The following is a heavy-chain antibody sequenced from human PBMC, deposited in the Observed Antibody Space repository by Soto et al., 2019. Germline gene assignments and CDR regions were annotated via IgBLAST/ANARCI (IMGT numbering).Heavy chain of an antibody. CDR2: IYYSGST. Sequence: QVQLQESGPGLVKPSETLSLTCTVSGGSISSYYWSWIRQPPGKGLEWIGYIYYSGSTRYNPSLESRVTISVDTSKNQFSLKLSSVTAADTAMYYCARSYCSSTICYPHYMDVWGKGTTVTVSS. D-gene: IGHD2-2*01. CDR3: ARSYCSSTICYPHYMDV. V-gene: IGHV4-59*01. J-gene: IGHJ6*03. CDR1: GGSISSYY.